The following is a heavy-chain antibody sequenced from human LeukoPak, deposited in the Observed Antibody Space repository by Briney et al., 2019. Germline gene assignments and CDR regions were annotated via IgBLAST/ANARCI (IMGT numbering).Heavy chain of an antibody. CDR1: GGSFSGYY. CDR2: INHSGST. CDR3: ARATGKCMRPSFWSEGFDP. Sequence: PSETLSLTCAVYGGSFSGYYWSWLRQPPGKGLEWIGEINHSGSTNYNPSLKSRVTISVDTSKNQFSLKLSSVTAADTAVYYCARATGKCMRPSFWSEGFDPWGQGTLVTVSS. J-gene: IGHJ5*02. V-gene: IGHV4-34*01. D-gene: IGHD3-3*01.